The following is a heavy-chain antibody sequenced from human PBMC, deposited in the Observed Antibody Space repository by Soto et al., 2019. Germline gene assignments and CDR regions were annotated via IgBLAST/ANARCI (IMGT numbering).Heavy chain of an antibody. Sequence: SETLSLTCAVSGGSISSGGYSWSWIRQPPGKGLEWIGYIYHSGSTYYNPSLKSRVTISVDRSKNQFSLKLSSVTAADTAVYYCARLLYGSGEYYFDYWGQGTLVTVPS. J-gene: IGHJ4*02. CDR3: ARLLYGSGEYYFDY. CDR1: GGSISSGGYS. D-gene: IGHD3-10*01. CDR2: IYHSGST. V-gene: IGHV4-30-2*01.